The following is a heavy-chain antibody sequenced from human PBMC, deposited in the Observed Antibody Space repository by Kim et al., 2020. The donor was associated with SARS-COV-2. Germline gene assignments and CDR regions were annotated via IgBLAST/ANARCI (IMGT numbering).Heavy chain of an antibody. V-gene: IGHV1-2*06. J-gene: IGHJ6*03. CDR2: NNPNSGGT. Sequence: ASVKVSCKASGYTFTGYYMHWVRQAPGQGLEWMGRNNPNSGGTNYAQKFQGRVTMTRDTSISTAYMELSRLRSDETAVYYCAKERVGYCSSTSCYKYYY. CDR1: GYTFTGYY. CDR3: AKERVGYCSSTSCYKYYY. D-gene: IGHD2-2*02.